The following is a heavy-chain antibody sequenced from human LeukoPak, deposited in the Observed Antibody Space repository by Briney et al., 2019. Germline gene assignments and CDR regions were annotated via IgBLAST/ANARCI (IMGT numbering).Heavy chain of an antibody. Sequence: ASVKVSCKASGYTFTSYDINWVRQATGQGLEWMRWMNPNSGNTGYAQKFQGRVTITRNTSISTAYMELSSLRSEDTAVYYCARGPLYCGGDGWFDPWGQGTLVTVSS. CDR3: ARGPLYCGGDGWFDP. CDR1: GYTFTSYD. V-gene: IGHV1-8*03. D-gene: IGHD2-21*01. J-gene: IGHJ5*02. CDR2: MNPNSGNT.